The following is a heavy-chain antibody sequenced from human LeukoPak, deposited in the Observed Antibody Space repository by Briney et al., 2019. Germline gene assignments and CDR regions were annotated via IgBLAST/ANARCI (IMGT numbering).Heavy chain of an antibody. D-gene: IGHD3-22*01. CDR1: GFTFSSYA. J-gene: IGHJ4*02. Sequence: GGSLRLSCSASGFTFSSYAMHWVRQAPGKGLEYVSAISSNGGSTYYADSVKGRFTISRDNSKNTLYLQMSSLRAEDTAVYYCARDQDRNYYDSSGYLAYWGQGTLVTVSS. CDR2: ISSNGGST. V-gene: IGHV3-64D*09. CDR3: ARDQDRNYYDSSGYLAY.